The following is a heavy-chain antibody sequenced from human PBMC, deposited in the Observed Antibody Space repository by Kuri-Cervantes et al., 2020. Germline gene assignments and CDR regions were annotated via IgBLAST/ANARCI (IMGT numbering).Heavy chain of an antibody. J-gene: IGHJ4*02. CDR3: ARVRSVNNFWSGRYFFDS. CDR1: GGSISSSSYY. V-gene: IGHV4-39*07. Sequence: SETLSLTCTVSGGSISSSSYYWGWIRQPPGKGLEWIGSIYYSGSTYYNPSLKSRVAISVDTSKNQFSLKLNSVTAADTAVYFCARVRSVNNFWSGRYFFDSWGQGTLVTVSS. D-gene: IGHD3-3*01. CDR2: IYYSGST.